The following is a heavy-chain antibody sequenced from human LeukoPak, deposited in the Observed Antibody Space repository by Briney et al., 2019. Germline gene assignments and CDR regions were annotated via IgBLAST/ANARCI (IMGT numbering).Heavy chain of an antibody. J-gene: IGHJ4*02. CDR1: GFTFSSYG. CDR2: ISYDGSNK. V-gene: IGHV3-30*18. Sequence: GGSLTLSCAASGFTFSSYGMHWVRQAPGKGLEWVAVISYDGSNKYYADSVKGRFTISRDNSKNTLYLQMNSLRAEDTAVYYCAKTPAREWELLWYWGQGTLVTVSS. CDR3: AKTPAREWELLWY. D-gene: IGHD1-26*01.